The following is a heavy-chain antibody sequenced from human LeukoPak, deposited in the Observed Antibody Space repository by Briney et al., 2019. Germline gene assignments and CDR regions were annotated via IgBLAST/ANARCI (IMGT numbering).Heavy chain of an antibody. CDR1: GYTFTSYA. V-gene: IGHV1-18*01. Sequence: ASVKVSCKASGYTFTSYAMHWVRQAPGQELEWMGWISAYNGNTNYAQELQGRVTMTTDTSTNTAYMELRSLRSDDTAVYYCARGDMIPWSSLSGAFDIWGQGTLVTVSS. J-gene: IGHJ4*02. CDR2: ISAYNGNT. CDR3: ARGDMIPWSSLSGAFDI. D-gene: IGHD3-16*01.